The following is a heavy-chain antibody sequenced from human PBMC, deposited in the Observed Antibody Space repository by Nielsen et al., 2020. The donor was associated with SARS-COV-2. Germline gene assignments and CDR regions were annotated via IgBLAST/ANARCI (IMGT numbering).Heavy chain of an antibody. Sequence: RQAPGKGLEWVSYVSSSSSYTNYADSVKGRFTISRDNAKNSLYLQMNSLRAEDTAVYYCASLSGSVAAGTRYYYYYMDVWGKGTTVTVSS. D-gene: IGHD6-13*01. J-gene: IGHJ6*03. V-gene: IGHV3-11*03. CDR3: ASLSGSVAAGTRYYYYYMDV. CDR2: VSSSSSYT.